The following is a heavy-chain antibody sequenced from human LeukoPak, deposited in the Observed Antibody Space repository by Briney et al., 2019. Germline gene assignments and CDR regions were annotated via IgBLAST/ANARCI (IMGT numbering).Heavy chain of an antibody. CDR1: GDSVSSNSAA. D-gene: IGHD6-13*01. V-gene: IGHV6-1*01. CDR3: ARDRVIAAAWYYYGMDV. CDR2: TYYRSKWYN. Sequence: SQTLSLTCAISGDSVSSNSAAWNWIRQSPSRGLEWLGRTYYRSKWYNDYAVSVKSRITINPDTSKNQFSLQLNSVTPEDTAVYYRARDRVIAAAWYYYGMDVWGQGTTVTVSS. J-gene: IGHJ6*02.